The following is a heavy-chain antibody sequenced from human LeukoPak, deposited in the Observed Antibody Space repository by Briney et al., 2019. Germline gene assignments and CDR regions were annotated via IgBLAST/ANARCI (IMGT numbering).Heavy chain of an antibody. CDR3: ARESAAGYYDSSGYYFSYFDS. CDR1: GYTFINHG. J-gene: IGHJ4*02. D-gene: IGHD3-22*01. CDR2: ISAYNGNT. Sequence: ASVKVSCKASGYTFINHGINWVRQAPGQGLEWMGWISAYNGNTNYAQNLQGRVTMTTDTSTSTAYMELRSLRSDDTAVYYCARESAAGYYDSSGYYFSYFDSCGQGTLVTVSS. V-gene: IGHV1-18*01.